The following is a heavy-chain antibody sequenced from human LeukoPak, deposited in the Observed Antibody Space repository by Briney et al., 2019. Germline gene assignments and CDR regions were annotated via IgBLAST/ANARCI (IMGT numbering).Heavy chain of an antibody. CDR3: ARDPASSGSYYDY. J-gene: IGHJ4*02. D-gene: IGHD1-26*01. CDR1: GYTFIGYF. Sequence: ASVKVSCKASGYTFIGYFMHWVRQAPGQGLEWMGWINPNNGGTTYAQRFQGRVTMTTDTSATTAYMELSRLRSDDTAVYYCARDPASSGSYYDYWGQGTLVSVSS. CDR2: INPNNGGT. V-gene: IGHV1-2*02.